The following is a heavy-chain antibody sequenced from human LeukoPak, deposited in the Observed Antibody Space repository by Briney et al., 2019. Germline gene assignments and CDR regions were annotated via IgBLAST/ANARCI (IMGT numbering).Heavy chain of an antibody. J-gene: IGHJ6*02. CDR2: IYYSGST. V-gene: IGHV4-59*01. D-gene: IGHD3-9*01. CDR3: ARDLLDYDILTGYYTGDYYYGMDV. Sequence: SETLSLTCTVSGGSISSYYWSWIRQPPGKGLEWIGYIYYSGSTNYNPSLKSRVTISVDTSKNQFSLKLSSVTAADTAVYYCARDLLDYDILTGYYTGDYYYGMDVWGQGTTVTVSS. CDR1: GGSISSYY.